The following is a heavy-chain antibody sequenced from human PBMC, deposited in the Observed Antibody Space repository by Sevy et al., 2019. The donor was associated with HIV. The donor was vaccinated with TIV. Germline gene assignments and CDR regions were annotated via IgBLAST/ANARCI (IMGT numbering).Heavy chain of an antibody. D-gene: IGHD4-17*01. CDR1: GFTFSSYE. Sequence: GGSLRLSCAASGFTFSSYEMNWVRQAPGKGLEWVSYISNSGTTISYSDCVRGRFTISRDNARNSLYLQMNSLRGEDTAVYYCARDLPPSATTVAHFDHRGQGTLVTVSS. CDR3: ARDLPPSATTVAHFDH. J-gene: IGHJ4*02. CDR2: ISNSGTTI. V-gene: IGHV3-48*03.